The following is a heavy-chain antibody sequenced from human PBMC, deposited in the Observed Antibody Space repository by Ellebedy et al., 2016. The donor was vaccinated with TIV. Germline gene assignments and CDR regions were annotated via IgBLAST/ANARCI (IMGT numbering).Heavy chain of an antibody. CDR1: GFTFSSYA. CDR3: AKVGCSGGSCYLGGGDYYYGMDV. CDR2: ISYDGSNK. V-gene: IGHV3-30-3*01. D-gene: IGHD2-15*01. J-gene: IGHJ6*02. Sequence: GGSLRLXCAASGFTFSSYAMHWVRQAPGKGLEWVAVISYDGSNKYYADSVKGRFTISRDNAKNSLYLQMNSLRAEDTALYYCAKVGCSGGSCYLGGGDYYYGMDVWGQGTTVTVSS.